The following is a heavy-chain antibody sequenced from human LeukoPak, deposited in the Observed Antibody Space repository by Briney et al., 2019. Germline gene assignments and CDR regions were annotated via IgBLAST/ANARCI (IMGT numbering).Heavy chain of an antibody. Sequence: GGSLRLSCEASRFIFSSYWMTWVRQAPGKGLEWVANINEDGSEKYYVDSVKGRFTISRDNAKNSLRLQMNSLRAEDTAVYYCARIHSSGYCSDTTCFPMDYWGQGTLVTVSS. V-gene: IGHV3-7*01. CDR2: INEDGSEK. CDR3: ARIHSSGYCSDTTCFPMDY. CDR1: RFIFSSYW. D-gene: IGHD2-15*01. J-gene: IGHJ4*02.